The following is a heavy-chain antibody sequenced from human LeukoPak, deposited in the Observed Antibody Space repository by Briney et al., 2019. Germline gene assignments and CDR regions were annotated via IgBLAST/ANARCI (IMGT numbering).Heavy chain of an antibody. CDR1: GGSISSYY. J-gene: IGHJ3*02. Sequence: PSETLSLTCTVSGGSISSYYWSWIRQPPGKGLEWIGYIYYSGSTNYNPSLKSRVTISVDTSKNQFSLKLSSVTAADTAVYYCARDLKTWEQKANAFDIWGQGTMVTVSS. CDR3: ARDLKTWEQKANAFDI. V-gene: IGHV4-59*01. CDR2: IYYSGST. D-gene: IGHD1-26*01.